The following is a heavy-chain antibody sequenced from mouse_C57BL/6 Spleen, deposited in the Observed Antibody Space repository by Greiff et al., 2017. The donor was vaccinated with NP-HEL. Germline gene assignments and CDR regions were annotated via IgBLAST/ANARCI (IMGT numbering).Heavy chain of an antibody. V-gene: IGHV1-50*01. CDR2: IDPSDSYT. CDR3: ARGYDYDVAC. Sequence: QVQLKQPGAELVKPGASVKLSCKASGYTFTSYWMQWVKQRPGQGLEWIGEIDPSDSYTNYNQKFKGKAKLTVDKSSSTAYMQLSSLTSEDPAVYYCARGYDYDVACWGQGTLVAVSA. CDR1: GYTFTSYW. D-gene: IGHD2-4*01. J-gene: IGHJ3*01.